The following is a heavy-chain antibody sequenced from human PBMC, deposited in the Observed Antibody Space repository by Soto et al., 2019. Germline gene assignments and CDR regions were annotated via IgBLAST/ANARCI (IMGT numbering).Heavy chain of an antibody. J-gene: IGHJ4*02. D-gene: IGHD5-18*01. CDR3: AGGNKGIQPCYY. Sequence: QVQLVQSGAEVKKPGASVKVSCKASGYTFTSYGISWVRQAPGQGLEWMGWISAYNGNTNYAQKLQGRVTITADESTSTAYMELSSLRSEDTAVYYCAGGNKGIQPCYYWGQGTLVTVSS. CDR1: GYTFTSYG. V-gene: IGHV1-18*01. CDR2: ISAYNGNT.